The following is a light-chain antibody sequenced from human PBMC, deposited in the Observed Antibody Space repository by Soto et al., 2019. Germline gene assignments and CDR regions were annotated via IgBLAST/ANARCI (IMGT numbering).Light chain of an antibody. J-gene: IGKJ2*01. CDR2: AAS. CDR1: QSISSY. Sequence: DIQMTQSPSSLSASVGDRVTITCRASQSISSYLNWYPQKPGKAPKLLIYAASSLQSGVPSRFSGSGSGTDFTLTISSLQPEDFATYYCQQSYSTQYTFGQGTKLEIK. CDR3: QQSYSTQYT. V-gene: IGKV1-39*01.